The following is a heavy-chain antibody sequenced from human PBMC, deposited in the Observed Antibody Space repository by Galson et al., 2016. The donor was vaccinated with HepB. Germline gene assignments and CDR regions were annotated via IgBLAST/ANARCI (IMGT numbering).Heavy chain of an antibody. D-gene: IGHD5-12*01. CDR1: GFTFDDYA. J-gene: IGHJ4*02. V-gene: IGHV3-9*01. CDR3: AKGRVGYRGSSDIDY. Sequence: SLRLSCAASGFTFDDYAMHWVRQVSGRGLEWVSVVTWSSKNIGYADSVKGRFTISRDNANNSLYLQMNSRRAEDTAFYYCAKGRVGYRGSSDIDYWGQGTLVTVSS. CDR2: VTWSSKNI.